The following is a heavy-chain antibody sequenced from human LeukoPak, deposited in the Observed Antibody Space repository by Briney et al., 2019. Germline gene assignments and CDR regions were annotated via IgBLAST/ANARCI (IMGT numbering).Heavy chain of an antibody. Sequence: SGTLSLTCGVSGGSIDITNYWSWVRQAPGKGLEWIGEISHDGTTNYNPSLRSRVAMSLDRANNQFSLSLTSVTAADTAVYYCTREDRPFCPFAYWGQGVLVTVS. J-gene: IGHJ4*02. CDR3: TREDRPFCPFAY. V-gene: IGHV4-4*02. CDR2: ISHDGTT. D-gene: IGHD3-22*01. CDR1: GGSIDITNY.